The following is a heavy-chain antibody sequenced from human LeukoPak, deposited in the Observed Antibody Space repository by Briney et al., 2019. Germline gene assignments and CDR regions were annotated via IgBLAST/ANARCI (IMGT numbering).Heavy chain of an antibody. D-gene: IGHD1-26*01. CDR3: ARDGAFIVGATGFDI. CDR2: IYYSGST. V-gene: IGHV4-59*01. Sequence: PSETLSLTCTVSRGSISGNYWSWIRQPPGKGLEWIGYIYYSGSTNYNPSLKSRVTISVDTSKNQFSLKLSSVTAADTAVYYCARDGAFIVGATGFDIWGQGTMVTVSS. CDR1: RGSISGNY. J-gene: IGHJ3*02.